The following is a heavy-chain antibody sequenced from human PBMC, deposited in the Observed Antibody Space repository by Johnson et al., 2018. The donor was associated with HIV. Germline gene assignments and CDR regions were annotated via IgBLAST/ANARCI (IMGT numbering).Heavy chain of an antibody. V-gene: IGHV3-74*01. D-gene: IGHD1-26*01. CDR1: GFTFSSYW. CDR3: ARESASSGRYSGAVDI. CDR2: INSDGSST. Sequence: VQLVESGGGLVQPGGSLRLSCAASGFTFSSYWMHWVRQAPGKGLVWVSRINSDGSSTSYADSVKGRVTISREKSKNTLYVQMSSLRAEDTAVYYCARESASSGRYSGAVDIWGPGTMVTVSS. J-gene: IGHJ3*02.